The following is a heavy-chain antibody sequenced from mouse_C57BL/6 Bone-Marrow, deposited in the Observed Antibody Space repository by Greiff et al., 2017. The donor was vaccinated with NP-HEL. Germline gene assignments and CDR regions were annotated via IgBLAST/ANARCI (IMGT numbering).Heavy chain of an antibody. Sequence: QVQLQQSGAELVRPGASVTLSCKASGYTFTDYEMHWVKQTPVHGLEWIGAIDPETGGTAYNPQFKGKAILTADKSSSTAYMELRSLTSEDSAVYYGTRGGPYFDYWGQGTTLTVSS. J-gene: IGHJ2*01. CDR2: IDPETGGT. CDR1: GYTFTDYE. V-gene: IGHV1-15*01. CDR3: TRGGPYFDY.